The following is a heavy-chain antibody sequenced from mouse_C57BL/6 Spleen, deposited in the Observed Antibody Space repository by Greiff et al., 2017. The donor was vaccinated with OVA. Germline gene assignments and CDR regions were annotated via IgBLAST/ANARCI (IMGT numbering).Heavy chain of an antibody. D-gene: IGHD2-1*01. V-gene: IGHV5-17*01. CDR3: ARREDCNYEDYAMDD. Sequence: EVKLVESGGGLVKPGGSLKLSCAASGFTFSDYGMHWVRQAPEKGLEWVAYISSGSSTIYYADKVKGRFTISRDNAKNTLFLQMTSLRSEDSAMYYGARREDCNYEDYAMDDWGQGTSVTVSS. CDR1: GFTFSDYG. CDR2: ISSGSSTI. J-gene: IGHJ4*01.